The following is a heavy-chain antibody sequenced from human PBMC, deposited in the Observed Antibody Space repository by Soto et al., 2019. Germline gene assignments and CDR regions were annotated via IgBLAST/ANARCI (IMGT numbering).Heavy chain of an antibody. CDR2: IYSGGST. CDR3: ARAGASGSWPFDY. CDR1: GFTVSSNY. D-gene: IGHD6-13*01. Sequence: PGGSLRLSCASSGFTVSSNYLSSVRQAPGKGLEWVSVIYSGGSTYYADSVKGRFTISRHNSKNTLYLQMNSLRAEDTAVYYCARAGASGSWPFDYWGQGTLVTVSS. V-gene: IGHV3-53*04. J-gene: IGHJ4*02.